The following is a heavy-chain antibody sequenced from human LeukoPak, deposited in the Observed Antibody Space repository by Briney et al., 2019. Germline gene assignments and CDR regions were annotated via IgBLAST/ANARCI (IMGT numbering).Heavy chain of an antibody. CDR3: ARAPIVLMVYAIRNWYFDL. D-gene: IGHD2-8*01. J-gene: IGHJ2*01. CDR1: GFTFSSYA. Sequence: PGGSLRLSCAASGFTFSSYAMSWVRQAPGKGLEWVSYISSSSSTIYYADSVKGRFTISRDNAKNSLYLQMNSLRDKDTAVYYCARAPIVLMVYAIRNWYFDLWGRGTLVTVSS. CDR2: ISSSSSTI. V-gene: IGHV3-48*02.